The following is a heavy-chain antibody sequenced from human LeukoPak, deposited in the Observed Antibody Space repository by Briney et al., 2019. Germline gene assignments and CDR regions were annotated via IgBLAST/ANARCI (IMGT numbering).Heavy chain of an antibody. CDR3: AKDLRDIIVMVAAPDY. CDR1: GFTFSDYY. V-gene: IGHV3-23*01. Sequence: PGGSLRLSCAASGFTFSDYYMSWIRQAPGKGLDWVSAISGSGGGTYYADSVKGRFTISRDNSKNTVHLQMNSLRAEDTAVYYCAKDLRDIIVMVAAPDYWGQGTLVTVSS. J-gene: IGHJ4*02. CDR2: ISGSGGGT. D-gene: IGHD2-15*01.